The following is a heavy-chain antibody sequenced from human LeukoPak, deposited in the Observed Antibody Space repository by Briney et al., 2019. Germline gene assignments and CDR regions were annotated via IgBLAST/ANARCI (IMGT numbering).Heavy chain of an antibody. J-gene: IGHJ3*02. CDR2: IYYSGST. CDR1: GGSISSYY. CDR3: ARDQNTAMVVVPFDAFDI. D-gene: IGHD5-18*01. Sequence: SETLSLTCTVSGGSISSYYWSWIRQPPGKGLEWIGYIYYSGSTNYKPSLKSRVTISVDTSKNQFSLKLNSVTAADTAVYYCARDQNTAMVVVPFDAFDIWGLGTMVTVSS. V-gene: IGHV4-59*12.